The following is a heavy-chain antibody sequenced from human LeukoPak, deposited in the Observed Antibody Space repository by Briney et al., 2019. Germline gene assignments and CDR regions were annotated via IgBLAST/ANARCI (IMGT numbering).Heavy chain of an antibody. CDR2: INHSGST. D-gene: IGHD6-19*01. J-gene: IGHJ4*02. CDR1: GGSFSGYY. CDR3: ARGRSSGWYNNYFDY. V-gene: IGHV4-34*01. Sequence: KPSETLSLTCAVYGGSFSGYYWSWIRQPPGTGLEWIGEINHSGSTNYNPSLKSRVTISVDTSKNQFSLKLSSVTAADTAVCYCARGRSSGWYNNYFDYWGQGTLVTVSS.